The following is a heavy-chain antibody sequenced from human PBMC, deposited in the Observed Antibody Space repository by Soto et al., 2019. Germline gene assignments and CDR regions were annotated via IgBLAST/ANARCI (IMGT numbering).Heavy chain of an antibody. CDR1: GFTFSNAW. V-gene: IGHV3-15*01. D-gene: IGHD2-8*01. Sequence: ETLRLSCAASGFTFSNAWMSWVRQAPGKGLEWVGRVKSNTDGGTTEYAAPVKGRFTISRDDSKNTLYLQMSSLKTEDTAVYYCSSQKYASSYYWGQGALVTVSS. CDR2: VKSNTDGGTT. CDR3: SSQKYASSYY. J-gene: IGHJ4*02.